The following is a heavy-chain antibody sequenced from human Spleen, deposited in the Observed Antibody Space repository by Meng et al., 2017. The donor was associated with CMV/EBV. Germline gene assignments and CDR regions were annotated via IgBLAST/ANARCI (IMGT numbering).Heavy chain of an antibody. V-gene: IGHV3-23*01. CDR3: AKGFRYFDD. CDR1: GFSFNTHA. D-gene: IGHD3-16*02. J-gene: IGHJ4*02. Sequence: LSCAASGFSFNTHAMCWVRQAPGKGLEWVSGISASATTTFYADSVKGRFTTSRDNSKNTLYLQMDSLRAEDTALYYCAKGFRYFDDWGQGTLVTVSS. CDR2: ISASATTT.